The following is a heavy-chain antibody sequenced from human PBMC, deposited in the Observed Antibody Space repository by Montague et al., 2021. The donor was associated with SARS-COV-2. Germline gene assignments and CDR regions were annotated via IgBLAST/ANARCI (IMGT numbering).Heavy chain of an antibody. CDR3: ARGGRKLLPVATTIGGFDI. CDR2: IYVSGST. Sequence: SETLSLTCTVYGGSISSSNYYWDWIRQPPGKGLEWIGSIYVSGSTYYNPSLKSRVTISVDTSKNHFSLKLSSVTAADTAVYYCARGGRKLLPVATTIGGFDIWGQGTMVTVSS. V-gene: IGHV4-39*02. J-gene: IGHJ3*02. CDR1: GGSISSSNYY. D-gene: IGHD5-12*01.